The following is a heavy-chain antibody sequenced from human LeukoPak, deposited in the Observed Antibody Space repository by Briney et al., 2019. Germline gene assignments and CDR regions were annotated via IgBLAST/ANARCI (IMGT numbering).Heavy chain of an antibody. V-gene: IGHV1-24*01. CDR3: ATVDCSSTSCYGYYYYYGMDV. CDR2: FYPEDGET. J-gene: IGHJ6*02. Sequence: ASVTVSCKVSGYTLTELSMHWVRQAPGKGLEWMGRFYPEDGETIYAQKFQGRVTMTEDTSTDTAYMELSSLRSEDTAVYYCATVDCSSTSCYGYYYYYGMDVWGQGTTVTVSS. D-gene: IGHD2-2*01. CDR1: GYTLTELS.